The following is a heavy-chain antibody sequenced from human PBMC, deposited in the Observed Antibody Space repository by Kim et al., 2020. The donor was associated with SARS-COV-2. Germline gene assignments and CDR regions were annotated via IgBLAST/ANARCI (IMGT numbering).Heavy chain of an antibody. J-gene: IGHJ3*02. V-gene: IGHV4-59*13. CDR2: IYYSGSI. CDR1: GGSISSYY. CDR3: ASLGLYTALEGAFDI. Sequence: SETLSLTCTVSGGSISSYYWSWIRQPPGKGLEWIGYIYYSGSINYNPSLKSRVTISVDTSKNQFSLKLSSVTAADTAVYYCASLGLYTALEGAFDIWGQGTMVTVSS. D-gene: IGHD3-16*01.